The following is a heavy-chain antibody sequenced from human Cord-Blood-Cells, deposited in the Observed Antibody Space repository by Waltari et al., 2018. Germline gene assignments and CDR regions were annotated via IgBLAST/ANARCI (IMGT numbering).Heavy chain of an antibody. Sequence: QVQLQESGPGLVKPSETLSLTCTVSGYSISSGYYWGWIRQPPGKGLAWIGSIYHSGCTYDNPSLKSRVTIAVDTSKNQFSLKLSSVTAADTAVYYCASFTIFGVVQTFDIWGQGTMVTVSS. CDR2: IYHSGCT. CDR3: ASFTIFGVVQTFDI. V-gene: IGHV4-38-2*02. D-gene: IGHD3-3*01. CDR1: GYSISSGYY. J-gene: IGHJ3*02.